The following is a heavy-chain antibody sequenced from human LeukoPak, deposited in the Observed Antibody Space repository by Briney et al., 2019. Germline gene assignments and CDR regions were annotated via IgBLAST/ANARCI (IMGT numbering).Heavy chain of an antibody. J-gene: IGHJ5*02. V-gene: IGHV4-34*01. D-gene: IGHD6-13*01. Sequence: SETLSLTCAVYGGSFSGYYWSWIRQPPGKGLEWIGEINHSGSTNYNPSLKSRVTISVDTSKNQFSLKLSSVTAADTAVYYCARQVSIAAAGTIWFDPWGQGTLVTVSS. CDR1: GGSFSGYY. CDR2: INHSGST. CDR3: ARQVSIAAAGTIWFDP.